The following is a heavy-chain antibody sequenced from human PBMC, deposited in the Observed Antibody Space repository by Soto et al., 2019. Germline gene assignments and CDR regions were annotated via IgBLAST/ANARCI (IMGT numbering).Heavy chain of an antibody. D-gene: IGHD6-19*01. CDR3: ARDRGVAPPVAGNTHYYYYMDV. Sequence: QDQLLQSGAEVKKPGASVTVSCKASGYSFTNYGITWVRQAPGQGLEWMGWISAFNGNTHYAQKRQGRVTMTTEATTSTDYMELRSLRSDDTAVYYCARDRGVAPPVAGNTHYYYYMDVWGKGTTVTVSS. J-gene: IGHJ6*03. CDR1: GYSFTNYG. V-gene: IGHV1-18*01. CDR2: ISAFNGNT.